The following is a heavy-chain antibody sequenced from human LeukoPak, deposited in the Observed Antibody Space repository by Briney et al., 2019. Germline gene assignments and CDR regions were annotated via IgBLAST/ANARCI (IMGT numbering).Heavy chain of an antibody. Sequence: GGSLRLSCAASGFTFSSYAMSWVRQAPGKGLEWVSAISGSGGSTYYADSVKGRFTISRYNSKNTLYLQMNSLRAEDTAVYYCAKDREYYYGSGSYYFDYWGQGTLVTVSS. V-gene: IGHV3-23*01. J-gene: IGHJ4*02. CDR3: AKDREYYYGSGSYYFDY. CDR1: GFTFSSYA. CDR2: ISGSGGST. D-gene: IGHD3-10*01.